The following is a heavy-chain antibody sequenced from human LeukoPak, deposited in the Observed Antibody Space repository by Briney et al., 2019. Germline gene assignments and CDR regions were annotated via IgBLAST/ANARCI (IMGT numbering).Heavy chain of an antibody. D-gene: IGHD1-26*01. CDR2: INPSGGST. J-gene: IGHJ3*02. CDR3: ARENSSGSYATDAFDI. V-gene: IGHV1-46*01. Sequence: GASVKVSCKASGYTFTSYYMHWVRQAPGQGLEWMGIINPSGGSTSYAQKFQGRVTMTRDMSTSTVYMELSSLRSEDTAVYYCARENSSGSYATDAFDIWGQGTMVTVSS. CDR1: GYTFTSYY.